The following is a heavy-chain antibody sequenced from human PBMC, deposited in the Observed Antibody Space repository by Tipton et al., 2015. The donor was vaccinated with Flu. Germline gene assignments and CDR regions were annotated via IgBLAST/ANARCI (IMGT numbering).Heavy chain of an antibody. D-gene: IGHD3-22*01. CDR2: IRSFVDGGTA. V-gene: IGHV3-15*01. J-gene: IGHJ3*02. CDR3: SFDSSGYYAFDM. Sequence: SLRLSCTASRASGFVFSNVWMSWIRRVPGKGLEWVSRIRSFVDGGTADYAAAVKGRFTISRDDSKTTVYLQMNSLKAEDTAVYYCSFDSSGYYAFDMWGQGTLVNASS. CDR1: GFVFSNVW.